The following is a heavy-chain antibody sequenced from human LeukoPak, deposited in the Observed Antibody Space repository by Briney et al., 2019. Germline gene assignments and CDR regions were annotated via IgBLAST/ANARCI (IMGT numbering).Heavy chain of an antibody. J-gene: IGHJ6*02. CDR1: GGTFSSYA. Sequence: KVSCKASGGTFSSYAISWVRQAPRQGLEWMGRIIPILGIANYAQKFQGRVTITADKSTSTAYMELSSLRSEDTAVYYCARESRIVGATYYYYYGMDVWGQGTTVTVSS. CDR2: IIPILGIA. CDR3: ARESRIVGATYYYYYGMDV. V-gene: IGHV1-69*04. D-gene: IGHD1-26*01.